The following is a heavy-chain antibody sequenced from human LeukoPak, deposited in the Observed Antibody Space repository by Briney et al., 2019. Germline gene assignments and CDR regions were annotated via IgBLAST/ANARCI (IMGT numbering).Heavy chain of an antibody. CDR1: GFTFDYYG. Sequence: GGSLRLSCAASGFTFDYYGFHWVRQAPGKGLEWVAFIRYDGNDKYYARSVKGRFTISKDTSRNTLYLQMNTLRLEDTAVYYCAKDLMRDRWFGESWGQGTLVTVSS. J-gene: IGHJ5*02. D-gene: IGHD3-10*01. V-gene: IGHV3-30*02. CDR2: IRYDGNDK. CDR3: AKDLMRDRWFGES.